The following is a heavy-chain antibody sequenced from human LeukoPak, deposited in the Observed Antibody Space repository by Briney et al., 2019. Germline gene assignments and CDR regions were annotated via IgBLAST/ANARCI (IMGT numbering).Heavy chain of an antibody. Sequence: GGSLRLSCAASGFTFTSCAMSWVRQAPGKGLEWVSAISAGSDVIYYADSVKGRFAISRDNSKNTVYLQMDSLRAEDTAVYYCAKSHVTTATGTGRYFYYWGQGTLVTVSS. V-gene: IGHV3-23*01. CDR2: ISAGSDVI. D-gene: IGHD3-9*01. CDR3: AKSHVTTATGTGRYFYY. CDR1: GFTFTSCA. J-gene: IGHJ4*02.